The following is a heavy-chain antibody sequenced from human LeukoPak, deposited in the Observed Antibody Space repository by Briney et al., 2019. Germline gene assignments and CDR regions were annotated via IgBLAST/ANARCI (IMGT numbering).Heavy chain of an antibody. J-gene: IGHJ4*02. CDR1: GFTFDDYA. CDR3: AKDNCSGGSCYSYFDY. Sequence: GGSLRLSCAASGFTFDDYAMHWVRQAPGKGLEWVSLISWDDGSTYYADSVKGRFTISRDNSKNSLYLQMNSLRAEDTALYYCAKDNCSGGSCYSYFDYWGQGTLVTVSS. D-gene: IGHD2-15*01. V-gene: IGHV3-43D*03. CDR2: ISWDDGST.